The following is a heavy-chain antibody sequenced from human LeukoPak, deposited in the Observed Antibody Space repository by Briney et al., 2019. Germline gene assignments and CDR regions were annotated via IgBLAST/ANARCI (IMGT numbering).Heavy chain of an antibody. CDR2: INPNSGGT. CDR1: GYTFTGYY. CDR3: ARDSFVTMNGPFFDY. V-gene: IGHV1-2*02. D-gene: IGHD4/OR15-4a*01. Sequence: ASVKVSCKASGYTFTGYYMHWVRQAPGQGLEWMGWINPNSGGTNYAQKFQGRVTMTRDTSISTAYMELSRLRSDDTAVYYCARDSFVTMNGPFFDYWGQGTLVTVSS. J-gene: IGHJ4*02.